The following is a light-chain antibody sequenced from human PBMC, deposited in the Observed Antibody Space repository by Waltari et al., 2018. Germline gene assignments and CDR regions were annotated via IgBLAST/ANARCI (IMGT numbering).Light chain of an antibody. Sequence: EIVMTQSPLSLSVTPGEPASLSCRSSQSLLLTNGYNSLDWFLQKPGQSPQLLISLASNRASGVPDRFSGSGSGTDFTLKISRVEAEDVGVYYCMQALETPLTFGGGTKVEIK. V-gene: IGKV2-28*01. J-gene: IGKJ4*01. CDR2: LAS. CDR1: QSLLLTNGYNS. CDR3: MQALETPLT.